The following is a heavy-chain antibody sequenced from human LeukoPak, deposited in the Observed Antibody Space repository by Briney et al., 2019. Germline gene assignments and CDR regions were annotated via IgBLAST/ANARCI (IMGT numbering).Heavy chain of an antibody. CDR3: ARGGRLRVFDRLSLGNNEGFDY. CDR2: INAVNGDT. V-gene: IGHV1-3*03. D-gene: IGHD3-9*01. J-gene: IGHJ4*02. CDR1: GYTFTSYA. Sequence: ASVKVSCKASGYTFTSYAINLVRQPPGQRLEWMGWINAVNGDTKYSQEFQDRVTISRDTSASTAYMELSSLRSEDMAVYYCARGGRLRVFDRLSLGNNEGFDYWGQGTLVTVSS.